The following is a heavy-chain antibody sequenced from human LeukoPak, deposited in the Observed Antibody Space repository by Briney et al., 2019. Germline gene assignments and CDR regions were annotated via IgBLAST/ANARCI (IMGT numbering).Heavy chain of an antibody. D-gene: IGHD3-3*01. CDR1: GFTFSSYW. CDR3: AREVGDFWSGNAFDI. V-gene: IGHV3-7*01. Sequence: GGSLRLSCAASGFTFSSYWMSWVRQAPGKGLEWLAKIKQDGSENYYVDSVKGRFTISRDNAKNSLYLQMNSVRAEDTAVYYCAREVGDFWSGNAFDIWGQGTMVTVSS. J-gene: IGHJ3*02. CDR2: IKQDGSEN.